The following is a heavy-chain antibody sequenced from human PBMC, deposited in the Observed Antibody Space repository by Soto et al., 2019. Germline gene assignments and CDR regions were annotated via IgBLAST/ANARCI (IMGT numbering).Heavy chain of an antibody. D-gene: IGHD5-12*01. J-gene: IGHJ6*02. CDR3: ARDEDEGGYSGYDSVYYGMDV. CDR1: GYTFTSYG. CDR2: ISAYNGNT. V-gene: IGHV1-18*01. Sequence: ASVKVSCKASGYTFTSYGISWVRQAPGQRLEWMGWISAYNGNTNYAQELQGRVTMTTDTSTSTAYMELRSLRSDDTAVYYCARDEDEGGYSGYDSVYYGMDVWGQGTTVTVSS.